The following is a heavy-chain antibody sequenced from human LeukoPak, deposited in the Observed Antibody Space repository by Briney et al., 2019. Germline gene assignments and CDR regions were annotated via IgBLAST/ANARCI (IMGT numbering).Heavy chain of an antibody. D-gene: IGHD4-17*01. V-gene: IGHV4-59*01. CDR3: ARATGDGGYSDWFDP. CDR2: IYYSGST. Sequence: SETLSLTCTVSGGSISSYYWNWIRQPPGKGLEWIGYIYYSGSTNYNPSLKSRVTISVDTSKNQFSLKLTSVTAADTAVYYCARATGDGGYSDWFDPWGQGTLVTVSS. J-gene: IGHJ5*02. CDR1: GGSISSYY.